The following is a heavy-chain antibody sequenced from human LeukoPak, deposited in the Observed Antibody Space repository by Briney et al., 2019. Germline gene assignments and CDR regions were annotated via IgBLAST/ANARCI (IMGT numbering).Heavy chain of an antibody. V-gene: IGHV1-2*02. CDR2: INPNSGGT. D-gene: IGHD2-15*01. CDR1: GYTFTGYY. J-gene: IGHJ4*02. CDR3: ARDLAGYCSGGTCYAALWY. Sequence: ASVKVSCKASGYTFTGYYMHWVRQAPGQGLEWVGWINPNSGGTNSAQKFQGRVTMTRDTSISTAYMELSRLRSDDTAVYYCARDLAGYCSGGTCYAALWYWGQGTLVTVS.